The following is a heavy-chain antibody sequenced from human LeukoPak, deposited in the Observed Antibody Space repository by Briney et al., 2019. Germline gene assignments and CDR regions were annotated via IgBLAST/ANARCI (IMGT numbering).Heavy chain of an antibody. CDR3: AIGIVGATSY. CDR2: MNPNSGGT. V-gene: IGHV1-2*02. J-gene: IGHJ4*02. CDR1: GYTFTSYD. Sequence: ASVKVSCKASGYTFTSYDINWVRQATGQGLEWMGWMNPNSGGTNYAQKFQGRVTMTRDTSISTAYMELSRLRSDDTAVYYCAIGIVGATSYWGQGTLVTVSS. D-gene: IGHD1-26*01.